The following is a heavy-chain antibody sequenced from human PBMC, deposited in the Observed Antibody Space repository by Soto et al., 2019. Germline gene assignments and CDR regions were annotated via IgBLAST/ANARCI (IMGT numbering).Heavy chain of an antibody. CDR1: GFTFTRYS. CDR2: ISSTTNYI. J-gene: IGHJ4*02. V-gene: IGHV3-21*01. CDR3: ARESEDLTSNFDY. Sequence: VGFLRLSCAASGFTFTRYSMNWVSQAPGKGLEWVSSISSTTNYIYYADSMKGRFTVSRDNAKNSVYLEMNSLSAEDTALYYCARESEDLTSNFDYWGQGTLVTVSS.